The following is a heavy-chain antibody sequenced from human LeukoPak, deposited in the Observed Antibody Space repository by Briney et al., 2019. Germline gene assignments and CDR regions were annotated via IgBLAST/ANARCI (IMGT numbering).Heavy chain of an antibody. J-gene: IGHJ4*02. CDR3: ARLGGYYYDSSGYKPFDY. CDR2: TYPGDSDI. V-gene: IGHV5-51*01. Sequence: GESLKISCKGSEYSFTSYWIGWVRQMPGKGLEWMGTTYPGDSDIRYSPSFQGQVTISADKSISTAYLQWSSLKASDTAMYYCARLGGYYYDSSGYKPFDYWGQGTLVTVSS. CDR1: EYSFTSYW. D-gene: IGHD3-22*01.